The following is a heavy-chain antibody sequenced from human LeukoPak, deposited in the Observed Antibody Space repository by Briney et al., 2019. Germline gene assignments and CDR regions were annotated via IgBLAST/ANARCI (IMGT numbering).Heavy chain of an antibody. V-gene: IGHV3-23*01. CDR1: GFTFSRYA. CDR3: AKCSKWLRNNWFDP. J-gene: IGHJ5*02. D-gene: IGHD5-12*01. CDR2: ISGSGGST. Sequence: GGSLRLSCAASGFTFSRYAMSWVRQAPGKGLEWVSAISGSGGSTYYADSVKGRFTISRDNSKNTLYLQMNSLRAEDTAVYYCAKCSKWLRNNWFDPWGQGTLVTVSS.